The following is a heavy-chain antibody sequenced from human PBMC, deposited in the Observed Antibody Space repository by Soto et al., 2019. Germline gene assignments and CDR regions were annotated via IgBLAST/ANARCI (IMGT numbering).Heavy chain of an antibody. CDR3: ACPRSSYYYYGMDV. V-gene: IGHV1-69*13. Sequence: SVKVSCKASGGTFSSYAISWVRQAPGQGLEWMGGIIPIFGTANYAQKFQGRVTITADESTSTVYMELSSLRSEDTAVYYCACPRSSYYYYGMDVWGQGATVTVSS. J-gene: IGHJ6*02. CDR1: GGTFSSYA. CDR2: IIPIFGTA. D-gene: IGHD6-6*01.